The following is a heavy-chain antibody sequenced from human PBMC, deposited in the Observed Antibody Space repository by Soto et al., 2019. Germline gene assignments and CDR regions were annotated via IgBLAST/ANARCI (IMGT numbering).Heavy chain of an antibody. CDR2: MNPNSGNT. J-gene: IGHJ6*02. D-gene: IGHD6-6*01. CDR3: ASEGGAQLPPLINYYYYGMDV. V-gene: IGHV1-8*01. Sequence: ASVKVSCKASGYTFTSYDINWVRQATGQGLEWMGWMNPNSGNTGYAQKFQGRVTMTRNTSISTAYMELSSLRSEDTAVYYCASEGGAQLPPLINYYYYGMDVWGQGTTVTVSS. CDR1: GYTFTSYD.